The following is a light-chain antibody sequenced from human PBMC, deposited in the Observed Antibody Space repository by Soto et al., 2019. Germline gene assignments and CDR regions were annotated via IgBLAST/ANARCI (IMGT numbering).Light chain of an antibody. V-gene: IGKV1-5*03. J-gene: IGKJ1*01. CDR2: KAS. CDR1: QSISSW. CDR3: QRYNSYWT. Sequence: DIQMTQSPSTLSASVGDRVTITCRASQSISSWLAWYQQKPGKAPKLLIYKASSLESGVPSRFSGSGSGTEFTLTISSLTPEDFATYYYQRYNSYWTFGQGTKGEIK.